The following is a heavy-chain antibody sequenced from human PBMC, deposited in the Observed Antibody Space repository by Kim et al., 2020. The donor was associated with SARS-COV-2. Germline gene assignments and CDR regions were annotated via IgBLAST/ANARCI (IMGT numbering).Heavy chain of an antibody. V-gene: IGHV4-30-4*01. CDR3: ARFRQSVVPAAMYFDY. D-gene: IGHD2-2*01. Sequence: SETLSLTCTVSGGSISSGDYYWSWIRQPPGKGLEWIGYIYYSGSTYYNPSLKSRVTISVDTSKNQFSPKLSSVTAADTAVYYCARFRQSVVPAAMYFDYWGQGTLVTVSS. J-gene: IGHJ4*02. CDR1: GGSISSGDYY. CDR2: IYYSGST.